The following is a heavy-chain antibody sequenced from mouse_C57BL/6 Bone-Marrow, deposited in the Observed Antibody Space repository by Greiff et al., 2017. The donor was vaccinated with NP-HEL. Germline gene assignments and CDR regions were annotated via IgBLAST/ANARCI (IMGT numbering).Heavy chain of an antibody. CDR1: GYTFTRYG. D-gene: IGHD2-3*01. Sequence: EVQLQQSGAALVRPGSSVKVSCKTSGYTFTRYGINWVTQGPGRGGEGMGYFYFGNGYTEYNEKCKGKATLTSDTSSSTAYMQLSRLTSEDSAIYFCARGWFYYFDYWGQGTTLTVSS. CDR2: FYFGNGYT. J-gene: IGHJ2*01. V-gene: IGHV1-58*01. CDR3: ARGWFYYFDY.